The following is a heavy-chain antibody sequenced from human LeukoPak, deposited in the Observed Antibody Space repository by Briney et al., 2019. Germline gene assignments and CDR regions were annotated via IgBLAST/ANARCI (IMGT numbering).Heavy chain of an antibody. J-gene: IGHJ6*02. CDR2: IYYSGST. Sequence: SETLSLTCTVSGGSISSYYWSWIRQPPGKGLEWIGYIYYSGSTNYNPSLKSRVTISVDTSKNQFSLKLSSVTAADTAVYYCARVRYCSGGSCSYYGMDVWGQGTTVTVSS. CDR1: GGSISSYY. D-gene: IGHD2-15*01. V-gene: IGHV4-59*08. CDR3: ARVRYCSGGSCSYYGMDV.